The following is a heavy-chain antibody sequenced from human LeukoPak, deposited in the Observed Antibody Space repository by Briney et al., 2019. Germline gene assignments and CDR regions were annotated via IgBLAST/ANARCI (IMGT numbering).Heavy chain of an antibody. CDR3: ARAKVREMATIPFDY. CDR2: ISSSSSYI. Sequence: GESLRLSCAASGFTFSSYSMNWVRQAPGKGLEWVSSISSSSSYIYYADSVKGRFTISRDNAKNSLYLQMNSLRAEDTAVYYCARAKVREMATIPFDYWGQGTLVTVSS. V-gene: IGHV3-21*01. CDR1: GFTFSSYS. J-gene: IGHJ4*02. D-gene: IGHD5-24*01.